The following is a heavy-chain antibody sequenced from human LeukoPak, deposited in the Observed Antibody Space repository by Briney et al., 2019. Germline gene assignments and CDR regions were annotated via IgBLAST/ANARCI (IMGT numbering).Heavy chain of an antibody. V-gene: IGHV4-38-2*02. Sequence: PESLSLTCTVSGYSLSNVYSWAWIRQTPGKGLEWIGSAYHRGETYHNPSLKSPVILSLDTSGKPFSLNLNSVTATHTAVIFCAITTVVTSDPYLDYGGQENVVTVSS. D-gene: IGHD4-23*01. CDR2: AYHRGET. J-gene: IGHJ4*02. CDR3: AITTVVTSDPYLDY. CDR1: GYSLSNVYS.